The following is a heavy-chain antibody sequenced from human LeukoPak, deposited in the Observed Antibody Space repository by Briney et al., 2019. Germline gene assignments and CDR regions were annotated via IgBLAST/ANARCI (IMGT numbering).Heavy chain of an antibody. CDR2: INPSGGST. CDR3: ARVEGNDYGDK. CDR1: GYTFTSYY. D-gene: IGHD4-23*01. Sequence: ASVKVSCKASGYTFTSYYMHWVRQAPGQGLEWMGIINPSGGSTSYAQKLQGRVTMTTDTSTSTAYMELRSLRSDDTAVYYCARVEGNDYGDKWGQGTLVTVSS. V-gene: IGHV1-46*01. J-gene: IGHJ4*02.